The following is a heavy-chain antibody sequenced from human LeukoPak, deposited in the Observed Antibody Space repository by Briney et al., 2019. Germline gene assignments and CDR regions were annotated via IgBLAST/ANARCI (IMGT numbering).Heavy chain of an antibody. CDR2: IIPIFGTA. V-gene: IGHV1-69*13. Sequence: GASVKVSCKASGGTFISYAISWVRQAPGQGLEWMGGIIPIFGTANYAQKFQGRVTITADESTSTAYMELSSLGSEDTAVYYCARVSSASSGWLTFDYWGQGTLVTVSS. CDR1: GGTFISYA. J-gene: IGHJ4*02. CDR3: ARVSSASSGWLTFDY. D-gene: IGHD6-19*01.